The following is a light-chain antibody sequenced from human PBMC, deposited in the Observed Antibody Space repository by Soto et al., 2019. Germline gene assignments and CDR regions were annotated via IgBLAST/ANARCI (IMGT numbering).Light chain of an antibody. Sequence: QSVLTQPASVSGSPGQSITISCTGTSGDVGGYNSVSWFQQHPGKAPQLIIYEVSNRPSGVSNRFSGSKSGNTASLTIPGLQAEDETDYYCSSCTSTSAWVFGGGTKVTVL. J-gene: IGLJ3*02. V-gene: IGLV2-14*01. CDR1: SGDVGGYNS. CDR2: EVS. CDR3: SSCTSTSAWV.